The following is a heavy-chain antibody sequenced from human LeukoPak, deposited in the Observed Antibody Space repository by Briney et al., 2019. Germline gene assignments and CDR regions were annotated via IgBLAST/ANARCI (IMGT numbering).Heavy chain of an antibody. CDR3: ARENSFLNALDI. V-gene: IGHV1-46*01. Sequence: ASVKVSCKASGYTFTIYYMHWVRQAPGQGLEWMGVIRPGGGSTSYAQKFQGRVTITRDTSASTAYMELSSLRSEDTAVYYCARENSFLNALDIWGQGTMVTVSS. CDR1: GYTFTIYY. D-gene: IGHD3-16*01. CDR2: IRPGGGST. J-gene: IGHJ3*02.